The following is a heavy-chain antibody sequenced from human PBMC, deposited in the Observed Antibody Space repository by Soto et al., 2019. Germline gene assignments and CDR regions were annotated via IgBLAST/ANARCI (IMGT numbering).Heavy chain of an antibody. CDR3: TSDTFGLRDT. CDR2: INPAGTIT. J-gene: IGHJ5*02. CDR1: GFPFSPYW. Sequence: MQMVESGGGSVQPGGSLRLSCAASGFPFSPYWMHWVRQTPGKGLVWVSRINPAGTITNYADSVEGRFTISRDNADSALFLQMNSLSAEDTAIYYSTSDTFGLRDTWGQGALVTVSS. D-gene: IGHD3-16*01. V-gene: IGHV3-74*01.